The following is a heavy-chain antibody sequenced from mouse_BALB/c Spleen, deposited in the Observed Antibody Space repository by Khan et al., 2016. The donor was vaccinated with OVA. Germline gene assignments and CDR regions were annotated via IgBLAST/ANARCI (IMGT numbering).Heavy chain of an antibody. CDR2: IWTGGGT. V-gene: IGHV2-9-2*01. D-gene: IGHD1-1*01. Sequence: QMQLEESGPGLVAPSQSLSITCTVSGFSLTSYDISWIRQPPGKGLEWLGVIWTGGGTNYNSAFMSRLSISKDNSKSQVFLKMNSLQTDDTAIYYCVRDGYYGRGYAMDYWGQGTSVTVSS. CDR1: GFSLTSYD. J-gene: IGHJ4*01. CDR3: VRDGYYGRGYAMDY.